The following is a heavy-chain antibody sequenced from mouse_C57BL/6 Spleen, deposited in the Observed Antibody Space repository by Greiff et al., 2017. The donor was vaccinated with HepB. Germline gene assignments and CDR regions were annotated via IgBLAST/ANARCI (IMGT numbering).Heavy chain of an antibody. V-gene: IGHV1-81*01. CDR2: IYPRSGNT. CDR3: ARGGTEFAY. J-gene: IGHJ3*01. Sequence: VQLQESGAELARPGASVKLSCKASGYTFTSYGISWVKQRTGQGLEWIGEIYPRSGNTYYNEKFKGKATLTADKSSSTAYMELRSLTSEDSAVYFCARGGTEFAYWGQGTLVTVSA. CDR1: GYTFTSYG. D-gene: IGHD3-3*01.